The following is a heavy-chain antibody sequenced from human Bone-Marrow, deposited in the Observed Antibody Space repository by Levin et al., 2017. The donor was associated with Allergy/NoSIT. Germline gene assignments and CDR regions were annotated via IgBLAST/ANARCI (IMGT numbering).Heavy chain of an antibody. CDR3: ARDVLRYFDWFPGYYYYYGMDV. J-gene: IGHJ6*02. CDR2: ISSSSSTI. D-gene: IGHD3-9*01. V-gene: IGHV3-48*01. CDR1: GFTFSSYS. Sequence: GESLKISCAASGFTFSSYSMNWVRQAPGKGLEWVSYISSSSSTIYYADSVKGRFTISRDNAKNSLYLQMNSLRAEDTAVYYCARDVLRYFDWFPGYYYYYGMDVWGQGTTVTVSS.